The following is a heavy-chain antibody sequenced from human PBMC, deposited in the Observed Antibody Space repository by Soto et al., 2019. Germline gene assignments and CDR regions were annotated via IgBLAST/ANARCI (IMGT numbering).Heavy chain of an antibody. J-gene: IGHJ6*02. V-gene: IGHV4-34*01. Sequence: SETLSLTCAVYGGSFSGYYWSWIRQPPGKGLEWIGEINHSGSTNYNPSLKSRVTISVDTSKNQFSLKLSSVTAADTAVYYCASTNGSSWYDYYYYGMDVWGQGTTVTVSS. CDR1: GGSFSGYY. D-gene: IGHD6-13*01. CDR3: ASTNGSSWYDYYYYGMDV. CDR2: INHSGST.